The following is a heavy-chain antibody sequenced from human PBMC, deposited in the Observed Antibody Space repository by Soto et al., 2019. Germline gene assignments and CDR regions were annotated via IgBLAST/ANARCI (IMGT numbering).Heavy chain of an antibody. Sequence: SSETLSLTCTVSGGSISSSSYYWGWIRQPPGKGLEWIGSIYYSGSTYYNPSLKSRVTISVDTSKNQFSLKLSSVTAADTAVYYCARQALSRYFDYWGQGTLVTVSS. CDR2: IYYSGST. V-gene: IGHV4-39*01. D-gene: IGHD3-16*02. CDR1: GGSISSSSYY. CDR3: ARQALSRYFDY. J-gene: IGHJ4*02.